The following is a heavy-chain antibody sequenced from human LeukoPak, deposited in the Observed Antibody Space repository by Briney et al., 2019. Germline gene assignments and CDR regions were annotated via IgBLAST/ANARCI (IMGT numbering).Heavy chain of an antibody. D-gene: IGHD3-22*01. J-gene: IGHJ6*03. CDR2: INHSGST. Sequence: SETLSLTCAVYGGSFSGYYWSWIRQPPGKGLEWIGEINHSGSTSYNPSLKSRVTISVDTSKNQFSLKLSSVAAADTAVYYCARVSRDSSGYYYYYYYMDVWGKGTTVTVSS. CDR1: GGSFSGYY. V-gene: IGHV4-34*01. CDR3: ARVSRDSSGYYYYYYYMDV.